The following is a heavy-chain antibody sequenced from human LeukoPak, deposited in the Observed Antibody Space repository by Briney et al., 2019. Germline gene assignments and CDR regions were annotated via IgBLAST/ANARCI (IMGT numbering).Heavy chain of an antibody. V-gene: IGHV3-21*04. Sequence: GGSLRLSCAASGFTFSDYSMNWVRQTPGKGLEWVASTSSGSSWIYYADSVKGRFTISRDNAKNSLYLQMNSLRAEDTAIYYCAKDKAGQQLDYWGQGTLVTVSS. CDR1: GFTFSDYS. CDR2: TSSGSSWI. D-gene: IGHD6-13*01. CDR3: AKDKAGQQLDY. J-gene: IGHJ4*02.